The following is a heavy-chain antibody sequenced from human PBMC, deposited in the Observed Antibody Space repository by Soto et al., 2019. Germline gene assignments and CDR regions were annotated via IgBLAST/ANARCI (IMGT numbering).Heavy chain of an antibody. Sequence: QVQLQQWGAGLLKPSETLSLTCAVYDGSFSGYYWSWIRQPPGKGLEWIGEINHGGSTNYNPSLRSRVTITIDTTKQQSSLKLSSVTAADTAVYYCARNVRGYDFWNGYSYFAYWGQGTLVTVSS. V-gene: IGHV4-34*02. CDR1: DGSFSGYY. CDR3: ARNVRGYDFWNGYSYFAY. CDR2: INHGGST. J-gene: IGHJ4*02. D-gene: IGHD3-3*01.